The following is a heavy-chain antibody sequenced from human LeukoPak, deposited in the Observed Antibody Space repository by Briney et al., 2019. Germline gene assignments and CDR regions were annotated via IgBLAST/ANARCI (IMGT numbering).Heavy chain of an antibody. D-gene: IGHD5-12*01. CDR1: GYSIGRDYY. J-gene: IGHJ5*02. CDR2: IFHTGRT. Sequence: SETLSLTCKVSGYSIGRDYYWAWIRQPPGKGLEWIGSIFHTGRTVYNPSYESRLTISMDTSKSEFFLRLSSVTAADTAVYFCARDGGYPTTDEGFDPWGLGTLVTVSS. V-gene: IGHV4-38-2*02. CDR3: ARDGGYPTTDEGFDP.